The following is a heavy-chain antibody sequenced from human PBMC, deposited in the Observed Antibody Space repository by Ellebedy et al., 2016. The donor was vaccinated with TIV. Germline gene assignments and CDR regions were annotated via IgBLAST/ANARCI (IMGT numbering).Heavy chain of an antibody. V-gene: IGHV1-18*01. CDR3: ARSASNSTRGLYDY. CDR2: ISTYNVDT. J-gene: IGHJ4*02. D-gene: IGHD6-25*01. CDR1: GYTFTTYG. Sequence: ASVKVSXXASGYTFTTYGISWVRQAPGQGLEWMGWISTYNVDTKFAQSLQGRVTMTTDTSTNTAYMELRTLTSDDTATYYCARSASNSTRGLYDYWGQGTLVTVSS.